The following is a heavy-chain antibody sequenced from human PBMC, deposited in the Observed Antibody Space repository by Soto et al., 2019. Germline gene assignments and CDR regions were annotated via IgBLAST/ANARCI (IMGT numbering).Heavy chain of an antibody. CDR1: GLPFAKVW. D-gene: IGHD1-7*01. V-gene: IGHV3-15*01. CDR2: IKSQTDGGRI. Sequence: EVPVVESGGGLVKPGGSLRLSCEVSGLPFAKVWMSWIRQAPGKGLEWVGRIKSQTDGGRIDYAAPVKGRFTISRDDSKNTLHLQMNSLKTEDTAVYYCTTSVTGTPRAIDYWGQGNLVTVSS. J-gene: IGHJ4*02. CDR3: TTSVTGTPRAIDY.